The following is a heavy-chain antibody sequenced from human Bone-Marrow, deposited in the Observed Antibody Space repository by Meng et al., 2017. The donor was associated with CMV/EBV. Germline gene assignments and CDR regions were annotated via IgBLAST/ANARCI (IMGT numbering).Heavy chain of an antibody. CDR1: GASFSGHY. CDR3: ARLRITMVRGRGYYYHGLDV. Sequence: GPLRLSCVVFGASFSGHYWSWIRQPPGKGLEWIGEINHSGSTTSNPSLKSRLTISVDTSKSQFSLRLTSVTAADAAVYYCARLRITMVRGRGYYYHGLDVWGQGTTVTVSS. D-gene: IGHD3-10*01. J-gene: IGHJ6*02. CDR2: INHSGST. V-gene: IGHV4-34*01.